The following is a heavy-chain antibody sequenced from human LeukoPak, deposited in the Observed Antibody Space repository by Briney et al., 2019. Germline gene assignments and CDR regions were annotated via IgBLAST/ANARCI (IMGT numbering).Heavy chain of an antibody. J-gene: IGHJ6*04. D-gene: IGHD3-10*01. CDR2: IYYSGST. V-gene: IGHV4-59*01. CDR3: AKGGHRRITMVRGVAVDV. CDR1: GGSISSYY. Sequence: PSETLSLTCTVSGGSISSYYWSWIRQPPGKGLEWIGYIYYSGSTNYNPSLKSRVTISVDTSKNQFSLKLSSVTAADTAVYYCAKGGHRRITMVRGVAVDVWGKGTTVTVSS.